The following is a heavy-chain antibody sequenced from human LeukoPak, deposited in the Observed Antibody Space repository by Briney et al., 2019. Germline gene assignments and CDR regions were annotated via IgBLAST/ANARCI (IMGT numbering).Heavy chain of an antibody. J-gene: IGHJ3*02. D-gene: IGHD1-26*01. Sequence: GGSLRLSCAASGFTFSSHWVAWLRQPPEKGLEWVSYISSSSSAIYYADAVKGRFTISRDNAKTSQYLQMNSLRAEDTAVYYCVGPRDGSGSPPDIWGQGTMVTVSS. CDR3: VGPRDGSGSPPDI. CDR2: ISSSSSAI. V-gene: IGHV3-48*01. CDR1: GFTFSSHW.